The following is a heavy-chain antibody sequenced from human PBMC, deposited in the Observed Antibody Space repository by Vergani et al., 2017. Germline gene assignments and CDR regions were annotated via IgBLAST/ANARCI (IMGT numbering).Heavy chain of an antibody. J-gene: IGHJ3*02. V-gene: IGHV4-34*01. CDR3: ARDQVGATRPAGHDAFDI. Sequence: QVQLQQWGAGLLKPSETLSLTCAVYGGSFSGYYWGWIRQPPGKGLEWIGSIYYSGSTYYNPSLKSRVTISVDTSKNQFSLKLSSVTAADTAVYYCARDQVGATRPAGHDAFDIWGQGTMVTVSS. CDR2: IYYSGST. CDR1: GGSFSGYY. D-gene: IGHD1-26*01.